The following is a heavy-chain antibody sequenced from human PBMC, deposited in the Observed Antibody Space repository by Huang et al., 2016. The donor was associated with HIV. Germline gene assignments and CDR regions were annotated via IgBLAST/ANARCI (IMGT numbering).Heavy chain of an antibody. D-gene: IGHD6-19*01. Sequence: QVRLQESGPGLVKPSETLSLSCTVSGDSVSSHYWGWIRHPPGKGLEWIGTVYDSGTNKNNPSRKGRITISVDTSKNGFSLNITSVSAADTAMYFCVRDQGRLAVGGIDNWFDPWGQGALVTVSS. J-gene: IGHJ5*02. CDR3: VRDQGRLAVGGIDNWFDP. CDR1: GDSVSSHY. V-gene: IGHV4-59*02. CDR2: VYDSGTN.